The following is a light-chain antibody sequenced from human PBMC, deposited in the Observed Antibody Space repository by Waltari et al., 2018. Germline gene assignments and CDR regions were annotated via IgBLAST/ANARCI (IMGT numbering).Light chain of an antibody. CDR3: CSYVGSSTVM. J-gene: IGLJ3*02. CDR2: DVT. Sequence: QSALTQTASVSGSTVQSITISCTGSSSDVGTFNLVSWYQQQPGKVPKLLIYDVTQRPSGVSNRVSGSKSGNTASLTISGLQAEDEADYYCCSYVGSSTVMFCGGTKLTVL. V-gene: IGLV2-23*02. CDR1: SSDVGTFNL.